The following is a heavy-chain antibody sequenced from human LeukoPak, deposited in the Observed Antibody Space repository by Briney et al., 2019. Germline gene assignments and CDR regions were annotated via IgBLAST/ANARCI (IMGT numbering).Heavy chain of an antibody. V-gene: IGHV4-34*01. D-gene: IGHD3-10*01. Sequence: SETVSLTCAVYGGSFSGYHWRWIRQPPGKGLEWIGEINHSGSTNYNPSLKSRVTISVDTSKNQFSLKLSSVTAADTAVYYCARVEEGYGSGRRENYYYYYMGVWGKGTTVTISS. CDR1: GGSFSGYH. J-gene: IGHJ6*03. CDR2: INHSGST. CDR3: ARVEEGYGSGRRENYYYYYMGV.